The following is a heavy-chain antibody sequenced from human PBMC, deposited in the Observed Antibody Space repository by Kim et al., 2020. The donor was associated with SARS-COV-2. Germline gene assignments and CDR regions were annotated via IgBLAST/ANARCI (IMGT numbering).Heavy chain of an antibody. CDR2: IDWDDDK. CDR3: ARITYDILTGYHYGMDV. V-gene: IGHV2-70*01. D-gene: IGHD3-9*01. CDR1: GFSLSTSGMC. J-gene: IGHJ6*02. Sequence: SGPTLVKPTPTLTLTCTFSGFSLSTSGMCVSWIRQPPGKALEWLALIDWDDDKYYSTSLKTRLTISKDTSKYQVVLTMTNMDPVDTATYYCARITYDILTGYHYGMDVWGQGTTVTVSS.